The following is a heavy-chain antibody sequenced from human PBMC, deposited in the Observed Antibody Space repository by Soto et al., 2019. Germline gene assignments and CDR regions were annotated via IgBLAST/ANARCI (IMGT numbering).Heavy chain of an antibody. D-gene: IGHD6-6*01. CDR3: AGGIAARPLGY. J-gene: IGHJ4*02. Sequence: QLQLQESGSGLVKPSQTLSLTCAVSGGSISSGGYSWSWIRQPPGKGLEWIGYIYHSGSTYYNPSLTXRXTXSLXRSQNQFSLKLSSVTAADTAVYYCAGGIAARPLGYWGQGTLVTVSS. V-gene: IGHV4-30-2*01. CDR1: GGSISSGGYS. CDR2: IYHSGST.